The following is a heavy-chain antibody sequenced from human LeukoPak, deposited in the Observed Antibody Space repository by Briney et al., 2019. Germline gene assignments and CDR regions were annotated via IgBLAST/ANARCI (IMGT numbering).Heavy chain of an antibody. CDR2: ISNDGSRK. CDR3: VRDRAWNYFDY. J-gene: IGHJ4*02. D-gene: IGHD3-3*01. V-gene: IGHV3-30*03. Sequence: TGGSPRLSCAPSGFTFSRHGMHWVRQAPGKGLEWVAIISNDGSRKYYAHFVEGRFTISRDNSKNTLYLQMDSLRAEDTAVYYCVRDRAWNYFDYWGQGTLVTVSS. CDR1: GFTFSRHG.